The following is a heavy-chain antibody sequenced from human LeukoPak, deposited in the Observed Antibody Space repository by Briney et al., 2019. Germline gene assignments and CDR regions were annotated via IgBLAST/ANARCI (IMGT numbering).Heavy chain of an antibody. D-gene: IGHD4-23*01. CDR3: ATRTTNLPGRLTVVRPDAFDI. V-gene: IGHV1-24*01. CDR1: GYTLTELS. J-gene: IGHJ3*02. CDR2: FDPEDGET. Sequence: ASVKASCKVSGYTLTELSMHWVRQAPGKGLEWMGGFDPEDGETIYAQKFQGRVTMTEDTSTDTAYMELSSLRSEDTAVYYCATRTTNLPGRLTVVRPDAFDIWGQGTMVTVSS.